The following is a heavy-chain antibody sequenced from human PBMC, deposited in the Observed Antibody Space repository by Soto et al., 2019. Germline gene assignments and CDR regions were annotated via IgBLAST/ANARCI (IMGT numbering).Heavy chain of an antibody. V-gene: IGHV3-23*01. D-gene: IGHD3-10*01. J-gene: IGHJ4*02. CDR1: GFTFSSYA. CDR3: AKGSKPRGSYCFDY. CDR2: ISAGGGSI. Sequence: GGSLRLSCAASGFTFSSYAISWVRQAPGKGLEWFSGISAGGGSIYYADSVKGRFTFSRDNSKNTLFLQMDSLRADDTAVYYCAKGSKPRGSYCFDYWGQGTLVTVSS.